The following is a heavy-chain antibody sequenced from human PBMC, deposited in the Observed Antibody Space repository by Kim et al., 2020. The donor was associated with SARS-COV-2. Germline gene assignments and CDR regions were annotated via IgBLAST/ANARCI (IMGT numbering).Heavy chain of an antibody. CDR3: ALGFSSSSSSDY. V-gene: IGHV5-10-1*01. CDR2: IDPSDSYT. D-gene: IGHD6-6*01. Sequence: GESLKISCKGSGYSFTSYWISWVRQMPGKGLEWMGRIDPSDSYTNYSPSFQGHVTISADKSISTAYLQWSSLKASDTAMYYCALGFSSSSSSDYWGQGTLVTVSS. J-gene: IGHJ4*02. CDR1: GYSFTSYW.